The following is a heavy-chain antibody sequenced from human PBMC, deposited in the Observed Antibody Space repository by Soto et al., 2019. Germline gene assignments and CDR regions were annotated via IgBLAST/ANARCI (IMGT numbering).Heavy chain of an antibody. CDR1: GFTFSSYA. CDR2: ISYDGSNK. CDR3: AREPIVATIWGRD. J-gene: IGHJ4*02. D-gene: IGHD5-12*01. V-gene: IGHV3-30-3*01. Sequence: PGGSLRLSFAASGFTFSSYAMHWVRQAPGKGLEWVAVISYDGSNKYYADSVKGRFTISRDNSKNTLYLQMNSLRAEDTAVYYCAREPIVATIWGRDWGQGTLVTVSS.